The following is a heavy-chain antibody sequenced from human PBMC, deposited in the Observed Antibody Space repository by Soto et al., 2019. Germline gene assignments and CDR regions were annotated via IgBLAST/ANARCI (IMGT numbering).Heavy chain of an antibody. D-gene: IGHD5-12*01. Sequence: SETLSLTCTVSGGSISSGDYYWSWIRQPPGKGLEWIGYIYYSGSTYYNPSLKSRVTISVDTSKNQFSLKLSSVTAADTAVYYCAGEMATIAKGTYWGQGTLVPVS. V-gene: IGHV4-30-4*01. CDR1: GGSISSGDYY. J-gene: IGHJ4*02. CDR2: IYYSGST. CDR3: AGEMATIAKGTY.